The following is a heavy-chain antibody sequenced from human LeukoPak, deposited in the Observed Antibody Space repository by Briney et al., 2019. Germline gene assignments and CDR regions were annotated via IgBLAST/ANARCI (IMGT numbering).Heavy chain of an antibody. CDR1: GFTFSSYW. V-gene: IGHV3-7*01. Sequence: PGGSLRLSCAASGFTFSSYWVSWVRQAPGKGLEWVANIKQDGSEKYYVDSVKGRFTISRDNAKNSLYLQMNSLRAEDTAVYYCARISRGLRGWFDPWGQGTLVTVSS. CDR3: ARISRGLRGWFDP. D-gene: IGHD3-3*01. CDR2: IKQDGSEK. J-gene: IGHJ5*02.